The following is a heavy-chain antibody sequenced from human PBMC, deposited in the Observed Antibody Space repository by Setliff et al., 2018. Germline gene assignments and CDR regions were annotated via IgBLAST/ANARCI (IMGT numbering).Heavy chain of an antibody. Sequence: ASVKVSCKASGYTFTSYGISWVRQAPGQGLEWMGWISAYNGNTNYAQKLQGKVTMTTDTSTSTAYMELRSLRSDDTAVYYCARTGELELRGEGCFDYWGQGTLVTVSS. CDR1: GYTFTSYG. J-gene: IGHJ4*02. D-gene: IGHD1-7*01. CDR3: ARTGELELRGEGCFDY. CDR2: ISAYNGNT. V-gene: IGHV1-18*01.